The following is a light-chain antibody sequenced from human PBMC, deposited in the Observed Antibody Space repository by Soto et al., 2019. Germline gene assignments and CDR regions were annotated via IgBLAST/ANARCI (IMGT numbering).Light chain of an antibody. CDR1: QSIDNW. CDR2: DAS. J-gene: IGKJ1*01. CDR3: QHYNGYWT. Sequence: DIQMTQSPSPLSASIGDRVTITCRASQSIDNWLAWYQQKPGKAPQLLIYDASRVKTGVPSRFTASGSGTEFTLTINTLQADDSATYFCQHYNGYWTFGQGTKVDI. V-gene: IGKV1-5*01.